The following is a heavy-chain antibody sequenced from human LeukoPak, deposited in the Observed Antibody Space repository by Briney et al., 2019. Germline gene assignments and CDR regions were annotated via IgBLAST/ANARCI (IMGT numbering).Heavy chain of an antibody. CDR3: ASYGSGRDFDY. D-gene: IGHD3-10*01. Sequence: ASVKVSCKASGYTFTGYYMHWVRQAPGQGLEWMGRINPNSGGTSYAQKFQGRVTMTRDTSISTAYMELSRLRSDDTAVYYCASYGSGRDFDYWGQGTLVTVSS. CDR2: INPNSGGT. J-gene: IGHJ4*02. V-gene: IGHV1-2*06. CDR1: GYTFTGYY.